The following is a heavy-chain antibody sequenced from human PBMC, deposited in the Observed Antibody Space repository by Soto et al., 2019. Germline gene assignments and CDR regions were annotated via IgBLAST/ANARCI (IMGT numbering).Heavy chain of an antibody. V-gene: IGHV3-23*01. Sequence: EVQLLESGGGLVQPRGSLRLSCAASGFTFSSYAMSWVRQAPGKGLEWVSAISGSGDSTYYADSVKGRFTISRDNSKNTLFLQMNSLRAEATAVYYCAKTYYYDSSGYFRYYFDYWGQGTLVTVTS. J-gene: IGHJ4*02. CDR2: ISGSGDST. CDR3: AKTYYYDSSGYFRYYFDY. CDR1: GFTFSSYA. D-gene: IGHD3-22*01.